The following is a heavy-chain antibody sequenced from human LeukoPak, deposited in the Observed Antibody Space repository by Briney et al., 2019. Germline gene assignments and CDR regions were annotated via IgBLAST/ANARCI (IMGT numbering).Heavy chain of an antibody. J-gene: IGHJ5*02. V-gene: IGHV4-39*07. Sequence: PSGTLSLTCTVSGGSISSGDYFWSWIRQPPGKGLEWIGEINHSGSTNYNPSLKSRVTISVDTSKNQFSLKLSSVTAADTAVYYCARARRYYYDSSPNWFDPWGQGTLVTVSS. CDR2: INHSGST. D-gene: IGHD3-22*01. CDR1: GGSISSGDYF. CDR3: ARARRYYYDSSPNWFDP.